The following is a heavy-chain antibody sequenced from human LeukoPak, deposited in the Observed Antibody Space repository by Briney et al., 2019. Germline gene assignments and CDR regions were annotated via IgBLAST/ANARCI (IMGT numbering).Heavy chain of an antibody. CDR2: IYYSGST. CDR3: ATERWLHWSDP. CDR1: GGSISSYY. Sequence: PSETLSLTCTVSGGSISSYYWSWIRQPPGKGLEWIGYIYYSGSTNYNPSLKSRVTILVDTSKNQFSLKLSSVTAADTAVYYCATERWLHWSDPWGQGTLVTVSS. D-gene: IGHD5-24*01. J-gene: IGHJ5*02. V-gene: IGHV4-59*01.